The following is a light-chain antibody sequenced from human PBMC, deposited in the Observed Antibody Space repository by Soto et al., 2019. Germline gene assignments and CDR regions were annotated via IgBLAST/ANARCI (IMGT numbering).Light chain of an antibody. CDR2: DVS. Sequence: QSVLTQPASVSGSPGQSITTSCTGTSSDVGGYNYVSWYQQHPGKAPKLMIYDVSNRPSGVSNRFSGSKSGNTASLTISGLQAEDEADYYCSSYTCSSTLYVFGTGNKVTVL. V-gene: IGLV2-14*01. CDR3: SSYTCSSTLYV. J-gene: IGLJ1*01. CDR1: SSDVGGYNY.